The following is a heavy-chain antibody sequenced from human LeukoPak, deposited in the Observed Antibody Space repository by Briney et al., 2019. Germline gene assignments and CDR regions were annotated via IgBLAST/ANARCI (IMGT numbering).Heavy chain of an antibody. V-gene: IGHV3-23*01. D-gene: IGHD5-12*01. CDR3: AKNWGATIYYAFDI. Sequence: GGSLRLSCAASGFTFSSYAISWVRQAPGKGLEWVSAISGSGGYIYYADSVKGRFTISRDNSKNTLYLQMNSLRAEDTAVYYCAKNWGATIYYAFDIWGQGTMVTVSS. J-gene: IGHJ3*02. CDR1: GFTFSSYA. CDR2: ISGSGGYI.